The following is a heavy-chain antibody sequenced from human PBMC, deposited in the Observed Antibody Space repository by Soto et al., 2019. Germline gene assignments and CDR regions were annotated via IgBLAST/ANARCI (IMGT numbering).Heavy chain of an antibody. J-gene: IGHJ6*03. CDR1: GYTFTSYY. V-gene: IGHV1-46*03. Sequence: ASVKVSCKASGYTFTSYYMHWVRQAPGQGLEWMGIINPSGGSTSYAQKFQGRVTMTRDTSTSTVYMELSSLRSEDAAVYYCARAGSAGESPYYHYYHLAVSGKGTTVTVSS. CDR2: INPSGGST. CDR3: ARAGSAGESPYYHYYHLAV. D-gene: IGHD2-21*01.